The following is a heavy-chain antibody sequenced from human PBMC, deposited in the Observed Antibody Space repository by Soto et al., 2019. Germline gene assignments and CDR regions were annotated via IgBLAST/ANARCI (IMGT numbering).Heavy chain of an antibody. CDR1: GYSFSTYW. J-gene: IGHJ6*02. V-gene: IGHV5-51*01. D-gene: IGHD4-17*01. CDR2: IYAANSET. CDR3: ARLTVTTSVLYGMDV. Sequence: PGESLKISCEASGYSFSTYWIGWVRQMPGKGLEWVGLIYAANSETRYSPSFQGQVTLSVDKSISTAYLQWSSLKASDTAMYYCARLTVTTSVLYGMDVWGQGTTVTVSS.